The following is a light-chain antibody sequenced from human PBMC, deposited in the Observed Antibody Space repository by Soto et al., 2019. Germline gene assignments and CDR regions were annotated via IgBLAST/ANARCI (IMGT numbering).Light chain of an antibody. V-gene: IGKV1-9*01. J-gene: IGKJ4*01. CDR1: QGITSY. CDR3: QQLTSYPLT. CDR2: DAS. Sequence: IQLTQSPSSLSASVGDRVTITCRASQGITSYLAWYQQKPGKAPKLLIYDASTLQSWVPSRFSGSGSGTDFTLTISSLQPEDVATYYCQQLTSYPLTFGGGTKVEIK.